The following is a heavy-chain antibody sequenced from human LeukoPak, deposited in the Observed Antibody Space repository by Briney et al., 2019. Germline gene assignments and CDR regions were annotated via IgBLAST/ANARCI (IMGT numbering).Heavy chain of an antibody. J-gene: IGHJ4*02. V-gene: IGHV1-18*01. CDR1: GYTFTSYG. CDR2: ISAYNGHT. D-gene: IGHD5-12*01. Sequence: ASVKVSCKASGYTFTSYGISWVRQAPGQGLEWMGWISAYNGHTNYAQKLQGRVTMTTDTSTSTAYMELRSLRSDDTAVYYCAREEGGYSGYEDFNFDYWGQGTLVTVSS. CDR3: AREEGGYSGYEDFNFDY.